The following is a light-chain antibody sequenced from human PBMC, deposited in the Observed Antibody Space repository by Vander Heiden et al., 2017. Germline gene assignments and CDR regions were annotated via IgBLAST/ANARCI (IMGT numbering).Light chain of an antibody. V-gene: IGKV1-33*01. CDR2: DAS. CDR3: QQYNTQPHT. Sequence: DVQMTPFTSYLSASVGDRDTITCQASQDISKYSNWYQQKPGKAPKLLIYDASNLERGVPSRFSGSGSGTDFTFTISSLQPEDIATYYCQQYNTQPHTFGGGTKVQIK. J-gene: IGKJ4*01. CDR1: QDISKY.